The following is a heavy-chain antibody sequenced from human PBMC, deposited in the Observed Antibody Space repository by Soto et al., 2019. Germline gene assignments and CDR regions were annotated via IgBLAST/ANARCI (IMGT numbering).Heavy chain of an antibody. Sequence: ASVKVSCKASGGTFSSYAISWVRQAPGQGLERMGGIIPIFGTANYAQKFQGRVTITADESTSTAYMELSSLRSEDTAVYYCAQEASGSYYYGMDVWGQGTTVTVSS. D-gene: IGHD1-26*01. CDR3: AQEASGSYYYGMDV. V-gene: IGHV1-69*13. CDR2: IIPIFGTA. J-gene: IGHJ6*02. CDR1: GGTFSSYA.